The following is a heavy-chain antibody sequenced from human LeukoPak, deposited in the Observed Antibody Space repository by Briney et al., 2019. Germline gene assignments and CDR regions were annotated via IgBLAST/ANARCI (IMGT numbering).Heavy chain of an antibody. CDR2: IFSNDEK. D-gene: IGHD3-10*01. J-gene: IGHJ4*02. Sequence: SGPVLVKPTETFTLTCTVSGFSLSNARMGVSWIRQPPGKALEWLAHIFSNDEKSYSTSLKSRLTISKDTSKSQVVLTMTNMDPVDTATYYCARISGRYYGSGSPHDYWGQGTLVTVSS. CDR3: ARISGRYYGSGSPHDY. CDR1: GFSLSNARMG. V-gene: IGHV2-26*01.